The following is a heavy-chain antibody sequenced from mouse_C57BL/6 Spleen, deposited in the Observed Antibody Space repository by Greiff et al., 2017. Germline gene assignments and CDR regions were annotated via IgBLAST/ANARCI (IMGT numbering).Heavy chain of an antibody. CDR1: GYSFTSYY. D-gene: IGHD2-3*01. J-gene: IGHJ1*03. Sequence: VQLQQSGPELVKPGASVKISCKASGYSFTSYYIHWVKQRPGQGLEWIGWINPGSGNTTSNEKFKGKATLTAGTSSSTAYMQHISLTSEDAAVYYCARGDGYYWYFDVWGTGTTVTVSS. V-gene: IGHV1-66*01. CDR3: ARGDGYYWYFDV. CDR2: INPGSGNT.